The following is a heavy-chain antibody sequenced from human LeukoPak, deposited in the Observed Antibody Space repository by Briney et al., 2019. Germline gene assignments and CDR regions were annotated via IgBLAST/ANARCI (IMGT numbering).Heavy chain of an antibody. Sequence: GGSLRLSCAASGFTFSSYAMHWVRQAPGKGLEWVAGTAYEGGEKYYADSVSGRFTISRDNSDNTVYLQVNGLRLEDTAVYFCAREGDRHLTFDYWGRGTLVTVSS. V-gene: IGHV3-30*01. CDR2: TAYEGGEK. CDR1: GFTFSSYA. CDR3: AREGDRHLTFDY. J-gene: IGHJ4*02. D-gene: IGHD3-16*01.